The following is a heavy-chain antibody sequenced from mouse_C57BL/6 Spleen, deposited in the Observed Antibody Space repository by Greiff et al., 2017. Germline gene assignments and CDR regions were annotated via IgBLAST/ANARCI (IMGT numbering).Heavy chain of an antibody. Sequence: QVQLQQSGPELVKPGASVKISCKASGYAFSGSWMNWVKQRPGKGLEWIGRIYPGDGDTNYNGKFKGKATLTADKSSSTAYMQLSSLTSEDSAVYFCAREGYDYYAMDYWGQGTSVTVSS. J-gene: IGHJ4*01. CDR2: IYPGDGDT. V-gene: IGHV1-82*01. CDR3: AREGYDYYAMDY. CDR1: GYAFSGSW.